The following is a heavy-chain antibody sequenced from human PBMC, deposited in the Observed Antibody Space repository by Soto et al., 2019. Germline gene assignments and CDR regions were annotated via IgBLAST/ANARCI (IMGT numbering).Heavy chain of an antibody. Sequence: ETLSLACAVSGVSFSDYYGTWIPQSPGKGLEWIGEINHSGITYYNPSLKSRVSISVDRSKNQFSLALRSVTAADTAMYYCARGRLEWLLLGYGVDVWGQGTQVTVSS. CDR1: GVSFSDYY. J-gene: IGHJ6*02. V-gene: IGHV4-34*01. D-gene: IGHD3-3*01. CDR2: INHSGIT. CDR3: ARGRLEWLLLGYGVDV.